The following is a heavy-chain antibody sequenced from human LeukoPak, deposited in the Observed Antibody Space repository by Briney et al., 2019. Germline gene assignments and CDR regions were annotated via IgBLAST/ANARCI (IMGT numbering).Heavy chain of an antibody. Sequence: PSETLSLTCTVSGGSISSYYWSWIRQPPGKGLEWIGYTYYSGSTNYNPSLKSRVTISVDTSKNQFSLKLSSVTAADTAVYYCARLFRGGSLSWGFDYWGQGTLVTVSS. CDR1: GGSISSYY. J-gene: IGHJ4*02. V-gene: IGHV4-59*08. CDR3: ARLFRGGSLSWGFDY. D-gene: IGHD2-15*01. CDR2: TYYSGST.